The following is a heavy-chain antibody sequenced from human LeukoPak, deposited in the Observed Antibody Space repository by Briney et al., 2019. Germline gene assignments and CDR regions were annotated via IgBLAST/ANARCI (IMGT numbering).Heavy chain of an antibody. CDR1: GDSITNYY. CDR2: IYSSGST. V-gene: IGHV4-4*07. CDR3: ARAPPRYCSSTSCYVHLYYFDY. Sequence: SETLSLTCSVSGDSITNYYWSWIRQPAGKGLEWIGRIYSSGSTNYNPSLKSRVTISVDTSKNQFSLKLSSVTAADTAVYYCARAPPRYCSSTSCYVHLYYFDYWGQGTLVTVSS. J-gene: IGHJ4*02. D-gene: IGHD2-2*01.